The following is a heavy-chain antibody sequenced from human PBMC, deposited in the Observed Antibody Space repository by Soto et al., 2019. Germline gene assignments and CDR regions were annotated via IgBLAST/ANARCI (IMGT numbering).Heavy chain of an antibody. CDR2: IYYSGST. V-gene: IGHV4-61*01. CDR1: GVSVSSGSYY. CDR3: ARHYYDLWSGIDY. Sequence: QVQLQESGPGLVKPSEALSLTCTVSGVSVSSGSYYWSWIRQHPGKGLEWIGYIYYSGSTNYNPSLKSRVTISLDTSKNQFSLKLSSVTAADTAVYYCARHYYDLWSGIDYWGQGTLVSVSS. J-gene: IGHJ4*02. D-gene: IGHD3-3*01.